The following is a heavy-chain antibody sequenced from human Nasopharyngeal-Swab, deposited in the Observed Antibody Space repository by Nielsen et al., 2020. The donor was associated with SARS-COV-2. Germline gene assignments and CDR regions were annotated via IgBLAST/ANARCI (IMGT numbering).Heavy chain of an antibody. J-gene: IGHJ4*02. Sequence: SVKVSCKASGYTFTSYPMNWVRPAPGQGLEWMGWINTNTGNPTYAQGFTGRFVFSLDTSVSTAYLQISSLKAEDTAVYYCARGVRYFDWLLGYWGQGTLVTVSS. CDR3: ARGVRYFDWLLGY. D-gene: IGHD3-9*01. V-gene: IGHV7-4-1*02. CDR2: INTNTGNP. CDR1: GYTFTSYP.